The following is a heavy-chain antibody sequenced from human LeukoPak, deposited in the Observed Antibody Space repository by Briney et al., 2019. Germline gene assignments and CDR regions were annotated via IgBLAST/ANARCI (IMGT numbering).Heavy chain of an antibody. D-gene: IGHD3-10*01. CDR3: ARGGYYYGSGSYS. CDR1: GFTFSNYW. Sequence: GGSMRLSCAASGFTFSNYWMHWVRQAPGKGLEWVAVISYDGSNKYYADSVKGRFTISRDNSKNTLYLQMNSLRAEDTAVYYCARGGYYYGSGSYSWGQGTLVTVSS. V-gene: IGHV3-30-3*01. J-gene: IGHJ4*02. CDR2: ISYDGSNK.